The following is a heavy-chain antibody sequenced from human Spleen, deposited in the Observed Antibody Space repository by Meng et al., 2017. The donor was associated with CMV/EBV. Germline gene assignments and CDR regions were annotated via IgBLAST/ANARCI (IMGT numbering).Heavy chain of an antibody. D-gene: IGHD6-6*01. CDR2: IKQDGGEE. CDR3: ARIGYSSSSFDY. Sequence: ETLSLTCTVSGGSINGYYWSWVRQAPGKGLEWVANIKQDGGEEHYVAALKGRFTISRDNARNLVSLQMSSLRVDDTAVYYCARIGYSSSSFDYWGQGTLVTVSS. V-gene: IGHV3-7*01. CDR1: GGSINGYY. J-gene: IGHJ4*02.